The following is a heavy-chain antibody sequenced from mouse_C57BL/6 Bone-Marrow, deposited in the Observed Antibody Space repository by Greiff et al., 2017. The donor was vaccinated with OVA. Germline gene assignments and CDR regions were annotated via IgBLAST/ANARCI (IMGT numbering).Heavy chain of an antibody. Sequence: QVQLQQPGAELVKPGASVKLSCKASGYTFTSYWMQWVKQRPGQGLEWIGEIDPSDSYTNYNQKFKGKATLTVDTSSSTAYMQLSSLTSEDSAVYYCARDGYYGGDFDYWGQGITLTVSS. CDR1: GYTFTSYW. CDR2: IDPSDSYT. V-gene: IGHV1-50*01. D-gene: IGHD2-3*01. CDR3: ARDGYYGGDFDY. J-gene: IGHJ2*01.